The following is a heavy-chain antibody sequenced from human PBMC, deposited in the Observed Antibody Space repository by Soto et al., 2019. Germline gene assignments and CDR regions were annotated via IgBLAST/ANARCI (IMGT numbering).Heavy chain of an antibody. J-gene: IGHJ4*02. CDR1: GYSFSSFS. D-gene: IGHD3-10*01. CDR3: ARWRGALDY. V-gene: IGHV1-3*01. CDR2: ISADTGNI. Sequence: ASVKVSCKTSGYSFSSFSLHWVRQAPGQRLEWMGWISADTGNIQYSQSFQGRVTITRDAPASTAYLELGSLTSEDTAIYYCARWRGALDYWGQGALVTVSS.